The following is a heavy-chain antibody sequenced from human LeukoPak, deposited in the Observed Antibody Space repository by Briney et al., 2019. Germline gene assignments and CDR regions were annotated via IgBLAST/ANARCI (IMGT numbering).Heavy chain of an antibody. V-gene: IGHV4-34*01. Sequence: SETLSLTCAVYGGSFSGYYWSWIRQPPGKGLEWIGEINHSGSTNYNPSLKSRVTISVDTSKNQFSLKLSSVTAADTAVYYCARRDFWSGYSAWGQGILVTVSS. CDR3: ARRDFWSGYSA. J-gene: IGHJ5*02. CDR1: GGSFSGYY. D-gene: IGHD3-3*01. CDR2: INHSGST.